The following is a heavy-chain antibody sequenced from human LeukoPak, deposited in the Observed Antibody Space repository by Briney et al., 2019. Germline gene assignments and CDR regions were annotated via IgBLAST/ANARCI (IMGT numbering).Heavy chain of an antibody. Sequence: GGSLRLSCVGSGFDFNYYDINWFRQAPGKGLEWVSSISSSSSYIYSADSARGRFTISRDNANGSVFLQMTSLRPEDTAVYYCARRGGLSSGRGFDHWGQGTLVTVSS. CDR2: ISSSSSYI. CDR1: GFDFNYYD. CDR3: ARRGGLSSGRGFDH. D-gene: IGHD3-16*01. J-gene: IGHJ4*02. V-gene: IGHV3-21*01.